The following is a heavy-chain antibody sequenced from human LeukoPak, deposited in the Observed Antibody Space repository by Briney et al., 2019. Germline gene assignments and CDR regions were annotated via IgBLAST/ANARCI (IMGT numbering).Heavy chain of an antibody. CDR3: ARDNCSSTSCYFRLNY. D-gene: IGHD2-2*01. J-gene: IGHJ4*02. Sequence: SVKVSCKASGGTFISYAISWVRQAPGQGLEWMGGIIPIFGTANYAQKFQGRVTITTDESTSTAYMELSSLRSEDTAVYYCARDNCSSTSCYFRLNYWGQGTLVTVSS. CDR1: GGTFISYA. CDR2: IIPIFGTA. V-gene: IGHV1-69*05.